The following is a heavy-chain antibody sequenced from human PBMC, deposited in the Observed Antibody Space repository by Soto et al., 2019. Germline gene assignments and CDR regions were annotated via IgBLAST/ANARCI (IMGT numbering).Heavy chain of an antibody. D-gene: IGHD4-17*01. CDR1: GFTFGSYG. J-gene: IGHJ4*02. CDR2: ISYDGSNK. V-gene: IGHV3-30*18. Sequence: VQLVESGGGLVQPGGSLRLSCAVSGFTFGSYGMHWVRQAPGKGLEWVAVISYDGSNKYYADSVKGRFTISRDNSKNTLYLQMNSLRAEDTAVYYCAKDLYGEGVGVDYWGQGTLVTVSS. CDR3: AKDLYGEGVGVDY.